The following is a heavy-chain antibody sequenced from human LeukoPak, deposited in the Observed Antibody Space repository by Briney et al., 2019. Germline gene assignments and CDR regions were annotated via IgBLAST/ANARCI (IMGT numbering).Heavy chain of an antibody. CDR1: GGSISSSSYY. J-gene: IGHJ4*02. Sequence: SETLSLTCTVSGGSISSSSYYWGWIRQPPGKGLEWIGSIYYSGSTYYNPSLKRRVTISVDTSKNQFSLKLSSVTAADTAVYYCARQEVGGYYFDYWGQGTLVTVSS. CDR3: ARQEVGGYYFDY. CDR2: IYYSGST. V-gene: IGHV4-39*01.